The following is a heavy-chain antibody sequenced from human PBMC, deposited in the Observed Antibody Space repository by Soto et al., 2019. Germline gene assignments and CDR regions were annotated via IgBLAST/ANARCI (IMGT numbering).Heavy chain of an antibody. CDR1: EFTFSSYS. D-gene: IGHD1-20*01. Sequence: GGSLRLSCAASEFTFSSYSMNWVRQAPGKGLEWVSSISSSSSYIYYADSVKGRFTISRDNAKNSLYLQMNSLRAEDTAVYYCAREFGGGITRFYYYYGMDVWGQGTTVTVSS. V-gene: IGHV3-21*01. CDR2: ISSSSSYI. J-gene: IGHJ6*02. CDR3: AREFGGGITRFYYYYGMDV.